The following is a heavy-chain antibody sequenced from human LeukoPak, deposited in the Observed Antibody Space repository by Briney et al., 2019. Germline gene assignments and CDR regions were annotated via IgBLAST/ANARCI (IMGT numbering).Heavy chain of an antibody. CDR3: ARMGLNPLGYPTYFDY. V-gene: IGHV4-4*07. CDR1: GGSISSCY. CDR2: IYTSGST. Sequence: PSETLSLTCTVSGGSISSCYWSWIRQPAGKGLEWIGRIYTSGSTNYNPSLKSRVTMSVDTSKNQFSLKLSSVTAADTAVYYCARMGLNPLGYPTYFDYWGQGTLVTVSS. J-gene: IGHJ4*02. D-gene: IGHD3-16*02.